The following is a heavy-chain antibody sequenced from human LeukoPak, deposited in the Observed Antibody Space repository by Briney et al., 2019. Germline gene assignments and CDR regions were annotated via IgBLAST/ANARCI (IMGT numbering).Heavy chain of an antibody. D-gene: IGHD1-1*01. Sequence: GASVKVSCKASGYAFTSYGISWVRQAPGQGLEWMGWISAYNGNTNYAQKFQGRVTMTRNTSISTAYMELSSLRSEDTAVYYCARGLEDDYWGQGTLVTVSS. CDR2: ISAYNGNT. CDR1: GYAFTSYG. V-gene: IGHV1-18*01. CDR3: ARGLEDDY. J-gene: IGHJ4*02.